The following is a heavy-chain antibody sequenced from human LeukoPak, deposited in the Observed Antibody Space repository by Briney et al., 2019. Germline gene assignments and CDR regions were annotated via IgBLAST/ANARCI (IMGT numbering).Heavy chain of an antibody. J-gene: IGHJ4*02. D-gene: IGHD3-10*01. CDR1: GFTFSSYG. Sequence: PGGSLRLSCAASGFTFSSYGMSWVRQAPGKGLEWVSAISGSGGSTYYADSVKGRFTISRDNSKNTLYLQMNSLRAEDTAVYYCAKAGPIVWFGELLFWFDYWGQGTLVTVSS. V-gene: IGHV3-23*01. CDR2: ISGSGGST. CDR3: AKAGPIVWFGELLFWFDY.